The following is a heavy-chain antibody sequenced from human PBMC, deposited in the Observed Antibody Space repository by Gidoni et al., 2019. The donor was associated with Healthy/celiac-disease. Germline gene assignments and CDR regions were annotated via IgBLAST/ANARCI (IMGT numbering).Heavy chain of an antibody. CDR3: AVVGYSNYSDYYGMDV. Sequence: QVQLVQSGAEVKNPGSSVQVSCKASGGTFSRYAISWVRQAPGQGLEWMGGIIPICGTANYAQKFQGRVTITADESTSTAYMELSSLRSEDTAVYYCAVVGYSNYSDYYGMDVWGQGTTVTVSS. CDR2: IIPICGTA. J-gene: IGHJ6*02. V-gene: IGHV1-69*01. CDR1: GGTFSRYA. D-gene: IGHD4-4*01.